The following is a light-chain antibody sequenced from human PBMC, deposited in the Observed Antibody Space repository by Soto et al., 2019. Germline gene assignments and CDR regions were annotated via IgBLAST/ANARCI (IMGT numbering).Light chain of an antibody. CDR1: QSVNNF. V-gene: IGKV3-15*01. CDR3: QQYSKWPIT. J-gene: IGKJ5*01. CDR2: GIS. Sequence: EILLAQSQATLSFSPLERDNIYCRASQSVNNFLAWYQQKPGQAPRLLIYGISTRATGIPARFSGSGSGTEFSLTISSLQSEDFAVYYCQQYSKWPITFGQGTRLEI.